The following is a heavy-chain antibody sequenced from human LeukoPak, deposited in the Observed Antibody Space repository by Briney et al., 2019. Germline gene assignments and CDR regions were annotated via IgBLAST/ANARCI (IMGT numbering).Heavy chain of an antibody. Sequence: GGSLRLSCAASGFTFSSYEMNWVRQAPGKGLEWVSYISSSGSTIYYADSVKGRFTISRDNAKNSLYLQMNSLRAEDTAVYYCARDEVGYDYVWGSYRYTGGFDYWGQGTLVTVSS. D-gene: IGHD3-16*02. CDR1: GFTFSSYE. J-gene: IGHJ4*02. CDR2: ISSSGSTI. V-gene: IGHV3-48*03. CDR3: ARDEVGYDYVWGSYRYTGGFDY.